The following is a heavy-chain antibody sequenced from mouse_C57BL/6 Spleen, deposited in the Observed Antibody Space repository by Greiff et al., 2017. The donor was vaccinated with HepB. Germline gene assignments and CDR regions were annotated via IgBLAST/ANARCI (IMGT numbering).Heavy chain of an antibody. CDR3: ARGERDPAWFAY. Sequence: EVQGVESGGGLVKPGGSLKLSCAASGFTFSSYAMSWVRQTPEKRLEWVATISDGGSYTYYPDNVKGRFTISRDNAKNNLYLQMSHLKSEDTAMYYWARGERDPAWFAYWGQGTLVTVSA. CDR2: ISDGGSYT. V-gene: IGHV5-4*01. D-gene: IGHD3-3*01. J-gene: IGHJ3*01. CDR1: GFTFSSYA.